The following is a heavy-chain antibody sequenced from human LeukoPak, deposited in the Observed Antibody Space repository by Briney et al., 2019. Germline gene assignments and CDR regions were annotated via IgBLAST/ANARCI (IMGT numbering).Heavy chain of an antibody. V-gene: IGHV3-30-3*01. J-gene: IGHJ3*02. Sequence: PGGSLRLSCAASGFIFRNYAIHWVRQAPGKGLEWVAVISYDGSNKYYADSVKGRFTISRDNSKNTLYLQMNSLRAEDTAVYYCAVSSRAGEAFDIWGQGTMVTVSS. CDR3: AVSSRAGEAFDI. CDR1: GFIFRNYA. D-gene: IGHD6-13*01. CDR2: ISYDGSNK.